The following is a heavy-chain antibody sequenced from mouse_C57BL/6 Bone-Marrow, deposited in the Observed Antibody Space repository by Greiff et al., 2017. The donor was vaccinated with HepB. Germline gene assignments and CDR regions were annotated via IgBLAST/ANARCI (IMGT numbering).Heavy chain of an antibody. Sequence: VQLQQSGGDLVKPGGSLKLSCAASGFTFSSYGMSWVRQTPDKRLEWVATISSGGSYTYYPDSVKGRFTISRDNAKNTLYLQMSSLKFEDTAMYYCARQDPYYFDYWGQGTTLTVSS. CDR1: GFTFSSYG. CDR2: ISSGGSYT. V-gene: IGHV5-6*01. J-gene: IGHJ2*01. CDR3: ARQDPYYFDY.